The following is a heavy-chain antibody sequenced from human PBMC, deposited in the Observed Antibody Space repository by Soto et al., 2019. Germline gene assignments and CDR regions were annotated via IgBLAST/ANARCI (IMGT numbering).Heavy chain of an antibody. Sequence: VGSLRLSCAASGFTFTHSAMSWVRQAPGKGLEWVSTISGSGGSTYYADSVKGRFTISRDLSKNTVFLQMDSLRGEDTAVYYCARKLPSITVANWGQGTLVTVSS. V-gene: IGHV3-23*01. CDR2: ISGSGGST. CDR1: GFTFTHSA. J-gene: IGHJ4*02. D-gene: IGHD6-19*01. CDR3: ARKLPSITVAN.